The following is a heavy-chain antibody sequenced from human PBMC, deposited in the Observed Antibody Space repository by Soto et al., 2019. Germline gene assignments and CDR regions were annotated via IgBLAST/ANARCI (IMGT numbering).Heavy chain of an antibody. CDR3: ARVREYCISTSCLNWFDP. CDR1: GGSFSGYY. J-gene: IGHJ5*02. CDR2: INHSGST. D-gene: IGHD2-2*01. Sequence: SETLSLTCAVYGGSFSGYYWSWIRQPPGKGLEWIGEINHSGSTNYNPSLKSRVTISVDTSKNQFSLKLSSVTAADTAVYYCARVREYCISTSCLNWFDPWGQGTLVTVSS. V-gene: IGHV4-34*01.